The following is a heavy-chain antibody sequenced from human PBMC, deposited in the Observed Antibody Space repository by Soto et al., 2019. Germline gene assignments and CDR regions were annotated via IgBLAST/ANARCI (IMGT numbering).Heavy chain of an antibody. CDR2: INPNSGDT. Sequence: ASVKVSCKASGYIFTGYHIHWVRQAPGRGLEWMGWINPNSGDTEYAQNFQGRVTMTRDTSFNLVYMEMSGLMSGDTAVYYCARDARGTRGFDEMDIWGQGTTVTVSS. D-gene: IGHD3-9*01. J-gene: IGHJ6*02. V-gene: IGHV1-2*02. CDR1: GYIFTGYH. CDR3: ARDARGTRGFDEMDI.